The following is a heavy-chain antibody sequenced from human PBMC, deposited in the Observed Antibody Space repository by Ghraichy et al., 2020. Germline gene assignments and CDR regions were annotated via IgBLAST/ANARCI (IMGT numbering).Heavy chain of an antibody. CDR1: GFTFSSYW. CDR2: IKQDGSEK. CDR3: ARDREGLYSSGPDAFDI. J-gene: IGHJ3*02. Sequence: GGSLRLSCAASGFTFSSYWMSWVRQAPGKGLEWVANIKQDGSEKYYVDSVKGRFTISRDNAKNSLYLQMNSLRAEDTAVYYCARDREGLYSSGPDAFDIWGQGTMVTVSS. D-gene: IGHD6-19*01. V-gene: IGHV3-7*03.